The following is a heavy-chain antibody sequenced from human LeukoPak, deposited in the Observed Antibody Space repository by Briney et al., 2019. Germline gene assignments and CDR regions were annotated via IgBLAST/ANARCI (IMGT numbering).Heavy chain of an antibody. J-gene: IGHJ4*02. Sequence: PSQTLSLTCAVSGGSISSGGYSWSWIRQPPGKGLEWIGYIYHSGSTYYNPSLKSRVTISVDTSKNQFSLKLSSVTAADTAVYYCARAGGYSSLDYWGQGTLVTVSS. CDR2: IYHSGST. CDR3: ARAGGYSSLDY. V-gene: IGHV4-30-2*01. D-gene: IGHD6-19*01. CDR1: GGSISSGGYS.